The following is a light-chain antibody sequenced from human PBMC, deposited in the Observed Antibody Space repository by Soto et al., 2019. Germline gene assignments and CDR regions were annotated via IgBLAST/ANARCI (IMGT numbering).Light chain of an antibody. CDR2: GAS. V-gene: IGKV3-15*01. J-gene: IGKJ5*01. CDR3: QRYNAWPIT. Sequence: EIVMTQSPATLSVSPGDRATLSCRAGQSVSSNLAWYQQKPGQAPRLLIYGASTRATGIPARFSGSGSGTEFTLTSSSRQSEDFTVYYCQRYNAWPITFGQGTRLDIK. CDR1: QSVSSN.